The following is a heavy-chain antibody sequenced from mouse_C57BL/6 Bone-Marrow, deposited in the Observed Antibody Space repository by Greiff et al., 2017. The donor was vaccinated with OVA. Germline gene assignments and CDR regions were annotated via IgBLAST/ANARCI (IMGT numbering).Heavy chain of an antibody. CDR3: ARSAKVYGSSYQAWFAY. CDR2: INPNNGGT. CDR1: GYTFTDYY. J-gene: IGHJ3*01. V-gene: IGHV1-26*01. Sequence: EVQLQQSGPELVKPGASVKISCKASGYTFTDYYMNWVKQSHGKSLEWIGDINPNNGGTSYNQKFKGKATLTVDKSSSTAYMELRSLTAEDSAVYYCARSAKVYGSSYQAWFAYWGQGTLVTVSA. D-gene: IGHD1-1*01.